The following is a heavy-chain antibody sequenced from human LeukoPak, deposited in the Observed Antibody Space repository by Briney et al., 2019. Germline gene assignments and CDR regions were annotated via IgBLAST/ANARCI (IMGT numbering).Heavy chain of an antibody. CDR2: VDFDGSGT. Sequence: GGSLRLSCAASGFIFSGYWMHWVRQAPGKGLVWASRVDFDGSGTIYAASVKGRFTISRDNAKNTVYLQMNSLGVDDTAVYYCVRDGAATTPYDYWGQGTLVTVSS. CDR1: GFIFSGYW. V-gene: IGHV3-74*01. CDR3: VRDGAATTPYDY. J-gene: IGHJ4*02. D-gene: IGHD4-17*01.